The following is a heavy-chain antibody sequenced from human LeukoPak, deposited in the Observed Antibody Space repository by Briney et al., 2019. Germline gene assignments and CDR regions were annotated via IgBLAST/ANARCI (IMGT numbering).Heavy chain of an antibody. D-gene: IGHD1-14*01. CDR2: IIPILGGLT. Sequence: GASVTVSCRASGGTFSSYAISWVRQAPGQGLEWMGRIIPILGGLTNFAQRFQGRVTITAERSTTTVYMELSSLRSEDTAVYYCARSPSYHPDDDAFDIWGQGTMVTVSS. V-gene: IGHV1-69*04. J-gene: IGHJ3*02. CDR1: GGTFSSYA. CDR3: ARSPSYHPDDDAFDI.